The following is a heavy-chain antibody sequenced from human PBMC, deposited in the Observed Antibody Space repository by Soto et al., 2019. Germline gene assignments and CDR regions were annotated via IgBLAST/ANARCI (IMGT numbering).Heavy chain of an antibody. V-gene: IGHV3-23*01. Sequence: EVQLLESGGGLVQPGGSLRLSCAASGFTFSSYAVSWVRQAPGKGLEWVSAISGSGGSKYYADSVKGRFTISRDNSKNTLYLQMNSLRAEETAVYYCAKNSVLRYFYWLLGMDVWGQGTTVTVSS. CDR3: AKNSVLRYFYWLLGMDV. CDR2: ISGSGGSK. J-gene: IGHJ6*02. CDR1: GFTFSSYA. D-gene: IGHD3-9*01.